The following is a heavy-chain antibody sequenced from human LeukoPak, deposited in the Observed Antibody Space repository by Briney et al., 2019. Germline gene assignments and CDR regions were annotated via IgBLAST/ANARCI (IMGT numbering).Heavy chain of an antibody. CDR2: VYYIGTT. D-gene: IGHD3-22*01. J-gene: IGHJ4*02. CDR3: ARLEEVSSGYPA. CDR1: GGSVSSPNSY. Sequence: PSETLSLTCIVSGGSVSSPNSYWSWIRQPPGKGLEWIGNVYYIGTTSYNSSLQSRVTISVDTSKNQFSLKLSSVTAADTAVYYCARLEEVSSGYPAWGQGTLVTVSS. V-gene: IGHV4-61*01.